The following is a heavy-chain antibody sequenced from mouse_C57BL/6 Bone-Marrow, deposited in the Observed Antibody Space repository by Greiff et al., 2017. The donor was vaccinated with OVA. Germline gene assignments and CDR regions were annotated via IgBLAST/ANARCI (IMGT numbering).Heavy chain of an antibody. V-gene: IGHV8-8*01. J-gene: IGHJ4*01. CDR2: IWWDDDK. Sequence: QVQLKESGPGILQPSQTLSLTCSFSGFSLSTFGMGVGWIRQPSGKGLEWLAHIWWDDDKYYNPALKSRLTISKDTSKNQVFLKIANVDTADTATYYCAQGLRRGYYAMDYWGQGTSVTVSS. D-gene: IGHD2-2*01. CDR1: GFSLSTFGMG. CDR3: AQGLRRGYYAMDY.